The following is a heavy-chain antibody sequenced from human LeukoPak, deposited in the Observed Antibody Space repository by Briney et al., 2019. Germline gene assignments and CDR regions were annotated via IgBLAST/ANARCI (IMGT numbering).Heavy chain of an antibody. CDR3: ASPLIVGATTGYFDY. J-gene: IGHJ4*02. CDR1: GFTFSSYA. Sequence: GRSLRLSCAASGFTFSSYAMHWVRQAPGKGLEWVAVISYDGSNKYYADSVKGRFTISRDNSKNTLYLQMSSLRAEDTAVYYCASPLIVGATTGYFDYWGQGTLVTVSS. CDR2: ISYDGSNK. V-gene: IGHV3-30-3*01. D-gene: IGHD1-26*01.